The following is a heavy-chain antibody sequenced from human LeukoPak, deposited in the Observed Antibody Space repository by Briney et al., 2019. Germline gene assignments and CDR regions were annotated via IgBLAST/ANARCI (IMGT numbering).Heavy chain of an antibody. Sequence: PGGSLRLSCAASGFTFSTYGMHWVRQAPGKGLEWVAFIRYDGSNKYYADSVKGRFTISRDNSKNTLYQMNSLRAADTAVYYCARDKGTSYLSSFDYWGQGTLVTVSS. D-gene: IGHD6-6*01. CDR3: ARDKGTSYLSSFDY. CDR1: GFTFSTYG. V-gene: IGHV3-30*02. CDR2: IRYDGSNK. J-gene: IGHJ4*02.